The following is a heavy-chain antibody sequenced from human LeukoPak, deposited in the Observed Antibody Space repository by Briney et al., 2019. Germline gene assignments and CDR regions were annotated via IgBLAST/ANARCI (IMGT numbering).Heavy chain of an antibody. CDR2: INAGNGNT. D-gene: IGHD5-24*01. CDR1: EYTFTDYA. Sequence: WASVTVSCKASEYTFTDYAINWVRQAPGQRLEWMGWINAGNGNTRYSQRFQGRVTITRDTSASTAYMELSSLTSEDTAVYYCARGRWSATTASYYLDFWGQGTLVTVSS. V-gene: IGHV1-3*01. J-gene: IGHJ4*02. CDR3: ARGRWSATTASYYLDF.